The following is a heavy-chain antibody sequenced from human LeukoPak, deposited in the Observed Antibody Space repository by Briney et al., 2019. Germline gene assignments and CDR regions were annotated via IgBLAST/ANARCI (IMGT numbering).Heavy chain of an antibody. CDR3: ATSIAARAALN. CDR1: GDSISSYY. CDR2: IYHSGST. Sequence: SETLSLTCTVSGDSISSYYWSWLRQPPGKGLEWIGYIYHSGSTNYNASLKSRATISVDTSKNQFSLKLSSVTAADTAVYYCATSIAARAALNWGQGTLVTVSS. J-gene: IGHJ4*02. V-gene: IGHV4-59*01. D-gene: IGHD6-6*01.